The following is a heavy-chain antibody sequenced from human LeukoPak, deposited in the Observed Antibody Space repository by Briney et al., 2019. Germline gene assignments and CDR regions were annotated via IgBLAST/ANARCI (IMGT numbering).Heavy chain of an antibody. V-gene: IGHV3-21*01. Sequence: PGGSLRLSCAASGFTFSSYSMNWVRQAPGKGLEWVSYISSTSNYIYYADSVKGRSTISRDNAKNSLYLQMYSLRAEDTAVYYCARGVRDGYCSSTSCYFYWGQGTLVTVSS. CDR2: ISSTSNYI. CDR3: ARGVRDGYCSSTSCYFY. D-gene: IGHD2-2*03. J-gene: IGHJ4*02. CDR1: GFTFSSYS.